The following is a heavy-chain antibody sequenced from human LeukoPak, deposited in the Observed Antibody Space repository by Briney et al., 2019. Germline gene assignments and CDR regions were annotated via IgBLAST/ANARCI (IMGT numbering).Heavy chain of an antibody. CDR1: GGTFSSYA. CDR3: ARDSGRIVGAND. J-gene: IGHJ4*02. CDR2: IIPTFGTA. Sequence: SVKVSCKASGGTFSSYAISWVRQAPGQGLEWMGGIIPTFGTANYAQKFQGRVTITADESTSTAYMELSSLRSEDTAVYYCARDSGRIVGANDWGQGTLVTVSS. V-gene: IGHV1-69*01. D-gene: IGHD1-26*01.